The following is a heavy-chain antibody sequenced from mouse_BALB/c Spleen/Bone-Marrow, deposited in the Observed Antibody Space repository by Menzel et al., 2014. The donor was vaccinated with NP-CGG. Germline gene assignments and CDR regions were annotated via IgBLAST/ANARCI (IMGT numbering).Heavy chain of an antibody. CDR3: AREGNYFDY. Sequence: VKLMESGPGLVAPSQRLSITCTVSGFSLTVYGVNWVRRPPGKGLEWLGMIWGDGITDYNSAFKSRLSISKDDSKSQVFLKMNSLQTDDTAKYYCAREGNYFDYWGQGTTLTVSS. J-gene: IGHJ2*01. CDR1: GFSLTVYG. V-gene: IGHV2-6-7*01. CDR2: IWGDGIT.